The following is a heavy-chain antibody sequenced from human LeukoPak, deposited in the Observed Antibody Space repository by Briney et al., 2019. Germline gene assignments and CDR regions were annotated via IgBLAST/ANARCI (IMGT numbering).Heavy chain of an antibody. J-gene: IGHJ4*02. CDR2: INGDGSST. V-gene: IGHV3-74*01. D-gene: IGHD3-22*01. CDR1: GFTFNKYW. Sequence: PGGSLRLSCAASGFTFNKYWMHWVRQAPGKGLVWVSHINGDGSSTIYADSVKGRFTISRDNAKSTLYLQMNSLRDEDTAVYYCARDGYYDSSGYYYDYWGPGTLVTVSS. CDR3: ARDGYYDSSGYYYDY.